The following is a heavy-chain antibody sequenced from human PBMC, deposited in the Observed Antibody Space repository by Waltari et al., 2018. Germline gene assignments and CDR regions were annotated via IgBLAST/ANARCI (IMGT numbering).Heavy chain of an antibody. J-gene: IGHJ4*02. Sequence: QVQLVQSGAEVKKPGASVKVSCKASGYTFTGYYMHWVRQAPGQGLEWMGRINPNRGGTNYAQKFQGRVTMTRDTSISTAYMELSRLRSDDTAVYYCARGTYYYDSSGYYPAYFDYWGQGTLVTVSS. V-gene: IGHV1-2*06. CDR3: ARGTYYYDSSGYYPAYFDY. D-gene: IGHD3-22*01. CDR2: INPNRGGT. CDR1: GYTFTGYY.